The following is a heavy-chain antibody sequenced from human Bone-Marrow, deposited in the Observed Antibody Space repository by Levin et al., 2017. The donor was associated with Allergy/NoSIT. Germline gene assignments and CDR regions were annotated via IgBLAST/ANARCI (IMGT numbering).Heavy chain of an antibody. CDR2: INPNRGGR. J-gene: IGHJ6*02. CDR1: GYTFSKYG. Sequence: ASVKVSCTASGYTFSKYGISWVRQAPGQGLEWMGWINPNRGGRKYAQKFQGRVTMTRDTSISTVYLELSSLTSDDTAVCYCARDFRRSAVTTYYYYGMEFWGRGTTVTVSS. D-gene: IGHD6-19*01. CDR3: ARDFRRSAVTTYYYYGMEF. V-gene: IGHV1-2*02.